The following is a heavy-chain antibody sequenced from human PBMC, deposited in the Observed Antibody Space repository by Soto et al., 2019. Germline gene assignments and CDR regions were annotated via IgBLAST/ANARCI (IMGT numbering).Heavy chain of an antibody. D-gene: IGHD6-13*01. Sequence: QVQLVQSGAEVKKPGSSVKVSCKASGGTFSSYAISWVRQAPGQGLEWMGGIIPIFGTANYAQKFQGRVTIXXDXSXXTADMDLTSLSSEDTAVYYCASVANKQQLHWYFALWGRGTLVTVSS. V-gene: IGHV1-69*12. CDR1: GGTFSSYA. J-gene: IGHJ2*01. CDR2: IIPIFGTA. CDR3: ASVANKQQLHWYFAL.